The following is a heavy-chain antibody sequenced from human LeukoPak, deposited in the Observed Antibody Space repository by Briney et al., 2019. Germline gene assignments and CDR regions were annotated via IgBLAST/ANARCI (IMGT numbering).Heavy chain of an antibody. Sequence: GGSLTLSCAASGFTFSSYSMNWVSPAPGKGLEWVSSISSSSSYIYYADSVKGRFTISRDNAQNSLYLQTNSLRAEDAAVCYCAREWPLDYWGEGTLVTVSS. J-gene: IGHJ4*02. V-gene: IGHV3-21*01. CDR2: ISSSSSYI. CDR3: AREWPLDY. D-gene: IGHD5-12*01. CDR1: GFTFSSYS.